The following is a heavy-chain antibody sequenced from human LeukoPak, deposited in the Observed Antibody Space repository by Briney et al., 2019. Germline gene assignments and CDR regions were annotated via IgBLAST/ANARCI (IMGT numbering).Heavy chain of an antibody. CDR1: GGSISSYY. D-gene: IGHD3-22*01. CDR3: ARFSRLKLLPWGRGMGGYYDY. Sequence: PSETLSLTCTVSGGSISSYYWSWIRQPPGKGLEWIGYIYYSGSTNYNPSLKSRVIISVDTSKNQFSLKLSSVTAADTAVYYCARFSRLKLLPWGRGMGGYYDYWGQGTLVTVSS. CDR2: IYYSGST. J-gene: IGHJ4*02. V-gene: IGHV4-59*01.